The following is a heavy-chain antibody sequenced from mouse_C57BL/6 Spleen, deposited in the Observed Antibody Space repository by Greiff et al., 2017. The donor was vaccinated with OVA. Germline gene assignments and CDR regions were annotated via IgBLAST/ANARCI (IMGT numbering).Heavy chain of an antibody. CDR3: ARNCYGGSKRFAY. CDR2: INPNNGGT. J-gene: IGHJ2*01. D-gene: IGHD1-1*01. V-gene: IGHV1-26*01. Sequence: VQLKESGPELVKPGASVKISCKASGYTFTDYYMNWVKQSHGKSLEWIGDINPNNGGTSYNQKFKGKATLTVDKSSSTAYMELRSLTSEDSAVYYYARNCYGGSKRFAYWGQGTTLTVSS. CDR1: GYTFTDYY.